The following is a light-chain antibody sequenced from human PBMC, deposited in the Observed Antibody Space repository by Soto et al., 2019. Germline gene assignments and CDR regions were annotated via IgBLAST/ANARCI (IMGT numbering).Light chain of an antibody. J-gene: IGKJ1*01. CDR3: QQYGSSGT. V-gene: IGKV3-20*01. CDR2: HGS. Sequence: IVLTQSPGTLSLSPGERVTVSWKASQSITRNYVAWYQQTPGLAPRLIMYHGSRRAAGTPDRFSGSGSGTDFPLTISRLEPEDFAVYYCQQYGSSGTFGQGTKVDIK. CDR1: QSITRNY.